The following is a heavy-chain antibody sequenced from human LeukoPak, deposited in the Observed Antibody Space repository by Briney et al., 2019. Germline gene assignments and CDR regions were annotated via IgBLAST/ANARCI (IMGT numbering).Heavy chain of an antibody. V-gene: IGHV3-11*04. CDR3: ARDSIIQSWFDP. CDR2: ISSSGSTI. Sequence: PGGSLRLSCAASGFTFSDYYMSWIRQAPGKGLEWVSYISSSGSTIYYADSVKGRFTVSRDNAKNSLYLQMNSLRAEDTAVYYCARDSIIQSWFDPWGQGTLVTVSS. D-gene: IGHD2/OR15-2a*01. J-gene: IGHJ5*02. CDR1: GFTFSDYY.